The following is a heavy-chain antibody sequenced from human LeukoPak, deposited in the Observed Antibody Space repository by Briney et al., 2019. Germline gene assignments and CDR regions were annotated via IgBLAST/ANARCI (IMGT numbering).Heavy chain of an antibody. Sequence: SETLSLTCTVSGYSISSGYYWSWIRQPAGKGLEWIGRIYTSGSTNYNPSLKSRVTISVDTSKNQFSLKLNSVTTADTAVYYCAREGDPGSGYNYGNWLDPWGQGTLVTVSS. CDR1: GYSISSGYY. CDR2: IYTSGST. V-gene: IGHV4-61*02. J-gene: IGHJ5*02. D-gene: IGHD5-12*01. CDR3: AREGDPGSGYNYGNWLDP.